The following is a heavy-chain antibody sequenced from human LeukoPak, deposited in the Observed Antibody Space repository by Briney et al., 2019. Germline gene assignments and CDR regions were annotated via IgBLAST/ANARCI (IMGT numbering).Heavy chain of an antibody. CDR1: GFTFNNYA. CDR3: AKAPVEVIVGADY. Sequence: GGSLRLSRAASGFTFNNYAMSWVRQAPGKGLEWVSVISGSGGNTYYADSVKGRFTISRDNSKNTLYLQMNSLRAEDTAVYYCAKAPVEVIVGADYWGQGTLVTVSS. D-gene: IGHD2-21*01. J-gene: IGHJ4*02. CDR2: ISGSGGNT. V-gene: IGHV3-23*01.